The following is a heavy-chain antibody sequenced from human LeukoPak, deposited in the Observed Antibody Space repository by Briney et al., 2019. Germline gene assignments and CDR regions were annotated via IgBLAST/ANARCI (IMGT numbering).Heavy chain of an antibody. Sequence: GGSLRLSCAASGFTFSTFWMHWVRQAPGKGLVWVSGIKSDGSITTYADSVKGRFTISRDNAENTLYLQMNSLRAEDTAVYYCARGRYYGMDVWGQGTTVPVSS. CDR2: IKSDGSIT. V-gene: IGHV3-74*03. J-gene: IGHJ6*02. CDR3: ARGRYYGMDV. CDR1: GFTFSTFW.